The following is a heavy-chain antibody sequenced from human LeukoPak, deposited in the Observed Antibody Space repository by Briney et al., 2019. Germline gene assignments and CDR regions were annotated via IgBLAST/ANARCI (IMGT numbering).Heavy chain of an antibody. D-gene: IGHD3-22*01. CDR2: IWYDGSNK. Sequence: GGSLRLSCAASGFTFSSYGMHWVRQAPGKGLEWVAVIWYDGSNKEYAEPVKGRFTISRDNSKNTLDLQMNSLTAEDTAVYYCVTDQNYDTSSPFYWGQGILVTVSS. V-gene: IGHV3-33*03. CDR3: VTDQNYDTSSPFY. CDR1: GFTFSSYG. J-gene: IGHJ4*02.